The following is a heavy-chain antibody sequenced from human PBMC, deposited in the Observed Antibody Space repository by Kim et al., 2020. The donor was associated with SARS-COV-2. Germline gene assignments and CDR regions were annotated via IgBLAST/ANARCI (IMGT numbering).Heavy chain of an antibody. CDR1: GYTFTGYY. CDR2: INPNSGGT. D-gene: IGHD3-3*01. Sequence: ASVKVSCKASGYTFTGYYMHWVRQAPGQGLEWMGRINPNSGGTNYAQKFQGRVTMTRDTSISTAYMEMSRLRSDDTAVYYCARDIGLRFFPYGMDVWGQGTTVTVSS. CDR3: ARDIGLRFFPYGMDV. V-gene: IGHV1-2*06. J-gene: IGHJ6*02.